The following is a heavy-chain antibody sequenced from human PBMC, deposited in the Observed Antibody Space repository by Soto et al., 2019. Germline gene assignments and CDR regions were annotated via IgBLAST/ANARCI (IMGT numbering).Heavy chain of an antibody. CDR2: ISAYNGNT. V-gene: IGHV1-18*01. Sequence: QVQLVQSGAEVKKPGASVKVSCKASGYTFTSYGISWVRQAPGQGLEWMGWISAYNGNTNYAQKLQGRVTMTTDTSMSTAYMELRSLRSDDTAVYYCARDQLLWFGELGDGAFDIWGQGTMVTVSS. D-gene: IGHD3-10*01. J-gene: IGHJ3*02. CDR3: ARDQLLWFGELGDGAFDI. CDR1: GYTFTSYG.